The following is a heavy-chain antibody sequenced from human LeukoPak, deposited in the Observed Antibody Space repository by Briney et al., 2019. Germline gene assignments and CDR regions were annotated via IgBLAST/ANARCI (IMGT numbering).Heavy chain of an antibody. CDR1: GFTFSSYA. J-gene: IGHJ4*02. CDR3: AKARSVYSGYCSGGSCYSGSDY. V-gene: IGHV3-23*01. CDR2: ISGNGRST. Sequence: GGSLRLSCAASGFTFSSYAMRRVRQAPGKGLEWVSGISGNGRSTYYADSVKGRFTISRDNSKNTLYLQMNSLRAEDTAVYYCAKARSVYSGYCSGGSCYSGSDYWGQGTLVTVSS. D-gene: IGHD2-15*01.